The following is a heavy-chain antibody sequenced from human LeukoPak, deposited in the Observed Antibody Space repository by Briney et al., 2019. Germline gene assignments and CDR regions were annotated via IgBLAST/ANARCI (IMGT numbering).Heavy chain of an antibody. V-gene: IGHV1-69*05. CDR1: GGTFSSYA. Sequence: SVKVSCKASGGTFSSYAISWVRQAPGQGLEWMGRIIPIFGTANYAQKFQGRVTITTDESTSTADMELSSLRSEDTAVYYCARDLDYYGSGSYYFDYWGQGTLVTVSS. CDR3: ARDLDYYGSGSYYFDY. D-gene: IGHD3-10*01. CDR2: IIPIFGTA. J-gene: IGHJ4*02.